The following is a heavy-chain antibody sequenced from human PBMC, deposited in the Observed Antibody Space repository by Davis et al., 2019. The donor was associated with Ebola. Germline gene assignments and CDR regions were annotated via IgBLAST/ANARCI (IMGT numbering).Heavy chain of an antibody. J-gene: IGHJ4*02. CDR3: AREAPGSGLLDY. Sequence: GESLKISCSVSGFTFGDYAMSWFRQAPGKGLEWVGFIRSKAYGGTTEYAASVKGRFTISRDDSKSIAYLQMNSLKTEDTAVYYCAREAPGSGLLDYWGQGTLVTVSS. D-gene: IGHD3-10*01. V-gene: IGHV3-49*03. CDR2: IRSKAYGGTT. CDR1: GFTFGDYA.